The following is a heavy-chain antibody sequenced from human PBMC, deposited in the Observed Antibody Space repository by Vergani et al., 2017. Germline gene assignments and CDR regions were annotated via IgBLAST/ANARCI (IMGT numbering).Heavy chain of an antibody. CDR1: GFPFSSYE. CDR3: AILGMVYAFNY. J-gene: IGHJ4*02. CDR2: ISSSGSTI. D-gene: IGHD2-8*01. V-gene: IGHV3-48*03. Sequence: EVQLVESGGGLVQPGGSLRLPCAASGFPFSSYEMNWVRQAPGKGLEGVSYISSSGSTIYYADSVKGRFTIARENAKNSLYLQMNSLRVEDTAVYYCAILGMVYAFNYWGQGTLVTVSS.